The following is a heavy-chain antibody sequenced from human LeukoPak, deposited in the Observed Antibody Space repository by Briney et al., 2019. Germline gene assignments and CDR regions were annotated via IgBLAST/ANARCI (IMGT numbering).Heavy chain of an antibody. Sequence: SETLSLTCTVSGGSISSSSYYWGWIRQPPGKGLEWIGSIYYSGSTYYNPSLKSRVTISVDTSKNQFSLKLSSVTAADTAVYYCARELVATITRYFDLWGRGTLVTVSS. J-gene: IGHJ2*01. D-gene: IGHD5-12*01. V-gene: IGHV4-39*07. CDR1: GGSISSSSYY. CDR3: ARELVATITRYFDL. CDR2: IYYSGST.